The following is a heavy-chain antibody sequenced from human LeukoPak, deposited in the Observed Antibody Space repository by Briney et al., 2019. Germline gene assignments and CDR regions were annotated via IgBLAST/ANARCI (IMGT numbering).Heavy chain of an antibody. CDR1: GYAFASYW. CDR3: ARHGSSA. D-gene: IGHD1-26*01. Sequence: GESLKISCRVSGYAFASYWIGWVRQVPGKGLEWMGIIYPADSETKSSPSFQGQVTFSADKSINTAYLQWTSLKASDTAMYYCARHGSSAWGQGTLVTVSS. CDR2: IYPADSET. V-gene: IGHV5-51*01. J-gene: IGHJ1*01.